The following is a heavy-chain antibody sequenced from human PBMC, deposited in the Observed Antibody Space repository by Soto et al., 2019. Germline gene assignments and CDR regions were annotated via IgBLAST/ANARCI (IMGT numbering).Heavy chain of an antibody. V-gene: IGHV3-74*01. Sequence: GGSLRLSCAASGFTFSSYWMHWVRQAPGKVLVWVSRINSDGSSTSYADSVKGRFTISRNNAKNTLYLQMNSLRAEDTAVYYCAREACSGGNCFYFGPDYWGQGTLVTVSS. CDR3: AREACSGGNCFYFGPDY. CDR2: INSDGSST. J-gene: IGHJ4*02. D-gene: IGHD2-15*01. CDR1: GFTFSSYW.